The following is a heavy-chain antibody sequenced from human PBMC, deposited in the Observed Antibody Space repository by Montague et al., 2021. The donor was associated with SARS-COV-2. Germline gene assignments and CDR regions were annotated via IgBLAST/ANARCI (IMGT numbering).Heavy chain of an antibody. Sequence: SETLSLTCTVSGGSISSYYWSWIRQPAGKGLEWIGRIYGSGSTNYNSSLKSRVTMSVDSSKNQFPLRLSSVTAADAAVYYCAGAEAATGTPDDPWGQGILVTVSS. CDR1: GGSISSYY. J-gene: IGHJ5*02. D-gene: IGHD6-25*01. CDR3: AGAEAATGTPDDP. V-gene: IGHV4-4*07. CDR2: IYGSGST.